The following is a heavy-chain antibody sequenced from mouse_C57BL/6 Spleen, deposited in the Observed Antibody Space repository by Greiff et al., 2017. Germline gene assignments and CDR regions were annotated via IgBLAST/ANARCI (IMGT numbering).Heavy chain of an antibody. CDR3: TRDPYYYGSRDGYFDG. V-gene: IGHV5-9-1*02. CDR1: GFTFSSSA. J-gene: IGHJ1*03. CDR2: ISSGGDYI. D-gene: IGHD1-1*01. Sequence: EVMLVESGEGLVKPGGSLKLSCAASGFTFSSSAMSWVRQTPEKRLEWVAYISSGGDYIYYADTVKGRFTISRDNARNTLYLQISSLKSEDTAMYSCTRDPYYYGSRDGYFDGWGTGTTVTVSS.